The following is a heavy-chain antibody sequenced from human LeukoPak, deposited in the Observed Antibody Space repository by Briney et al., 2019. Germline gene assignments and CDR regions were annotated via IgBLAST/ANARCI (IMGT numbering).Heavy chain of an antibody. CDR1: GFTFSDHY. CDR2: TRNKANSYTT. V-gene: IGHV3-72*01. CDR3: ARELSGLYYYYMDV. Sequence: GGSLRLSCAASGFTFSDHYMDWVRQAPGKGLEWVGRTRNKANSYTTEYAASVKGRFTISRDDSKNSLYLQMNSLKTEDTAVYYCARELSGLYYYYMDVWGKGTTVTVSS. J-gene: IGHJ6*03.